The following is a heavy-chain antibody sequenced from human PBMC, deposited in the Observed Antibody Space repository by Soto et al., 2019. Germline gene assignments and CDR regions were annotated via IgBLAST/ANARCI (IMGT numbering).Heavy chain of an antibody. V-gene: IGHV3-30*18. D-gene: IGHD3-16*01. CDR3: AKDHMGGFDY. CDR2: ISYDGSNK. CDR1: GFTFSSYG. Sequence: GGSLRLSCAASGFTFSSYGMHWVRQAPGKGLEWVAVISYDGSNKYYADSVKGRFTISRDNSKNTLYLQMNSLRAEDTAVYYCAKDHMGGFDYWGQGTLVTVSS. J-gene: IGHJ4*02.